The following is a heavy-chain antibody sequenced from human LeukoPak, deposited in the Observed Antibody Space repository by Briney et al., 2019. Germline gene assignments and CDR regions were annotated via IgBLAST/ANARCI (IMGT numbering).Heavy chain of an antibody. Sequence: ASVKLSCKASGYTFTSYYMHWVRQAPGQGLEWMGWINPNSGGTNYAQKFQGRVTMTRDTSISTAYMELSRLRSDDTAVYYCARVWSGYYDAFDIWGQGTMVTVSS. CDR1: GYTFTSYY. D-gene: IGHD3-3*01. CDR3: ARVWSGYYDAFDI. J-gene: IGHJ3*02. V-gene: IGHV1-2*02. CDR2: INPNSGGT.